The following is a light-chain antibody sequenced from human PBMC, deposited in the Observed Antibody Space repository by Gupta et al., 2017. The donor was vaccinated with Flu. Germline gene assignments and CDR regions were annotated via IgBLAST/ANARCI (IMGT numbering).Light chain of an antibody. CDR1: DIGSKS. Sequence: SYVLTQSPSVSVAHGQTARIPCAGNDIGSKSVHWYQQRPGQAPILVVYNDNDRPSGIPERFSGSNSGNTATLAISRGEDGDEADYYCQGGESDGDFVFGTGTKVIVL. CDR2: NDN. J-gene: IGLJ1*01. CDR3: QGGESDGDFV. V-gene: IGLV3-21*02.